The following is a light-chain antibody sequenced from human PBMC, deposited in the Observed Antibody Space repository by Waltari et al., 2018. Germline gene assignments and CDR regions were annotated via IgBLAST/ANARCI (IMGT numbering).Light chain of an antibody. Sequence: DIVMTQSPDSLAVSLGEKATINCKCNQSLLYNSNNKNYLAWYQQKPGQPLKLFFYWASSRESGVPDRFSGSGSGTDFTLTIGSLQAEDVAVYYCQQYYTAPYTFGQGTKLEIK. J-gene: IGKJ2*01. V-gene: IGKV4-1*01. CDR1: QSLLYNSNNKNY. CDR2: WAS. CDR3: QQYYTAPYT.